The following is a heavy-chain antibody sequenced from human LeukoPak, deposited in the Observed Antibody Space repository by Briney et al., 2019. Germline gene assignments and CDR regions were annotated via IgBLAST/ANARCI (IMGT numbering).Heavy chain of an antibody. J-gene: IGHJ6*04. Sequence: GGSLRLSCAASGFTFSSYSMNWVRQAPGKGLEWVANIKQDGSEKYYVDSVKGRFTISRDNAKNSLYLQMNSLRAEDTAVYYCARDDGNNWNPSMDVWGKGTTVTVSS. D-gene: IGHD1-20*01. CDR1: GFTFSSYS. CDR3: ARDDGNNWNPSMDV. CDR2: IKQDGSEK. V-gene: IGHV3-7*01.